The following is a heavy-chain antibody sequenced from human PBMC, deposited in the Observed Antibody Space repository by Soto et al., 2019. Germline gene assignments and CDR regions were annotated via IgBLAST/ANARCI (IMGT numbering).Heavy chain of an antibody. D-gene: IGHD3-10*01. CDR2: INHSRST. CDR1: GGSFSGYY. CDR3: ARVLPHSGHY. Sequence: SETLSLTCAVYGGSFSGYYWSWIRQPPGKGLEWIGEINHSRSTNYNPSLKSRVTITADKSTSTAYMELSSLRSEDTAVYYCARVLPHSGHYWGQGTLVTVSS. V-gene: IGHV4-34*01. J-gene: IGHJ4*02.